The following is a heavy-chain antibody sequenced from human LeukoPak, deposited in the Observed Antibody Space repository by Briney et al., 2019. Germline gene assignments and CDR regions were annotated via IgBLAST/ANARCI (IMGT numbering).Heavy chain of an antibody. Sequence: ASVKVSCKASGYTFTSYGIRWVRQAPGQGLEWMGWISAYNGNTNYAQKLQGRVTMTTDTSTSTAYMELRSLRSDDTAVYYCARVVTMVRGVPPTFDYWGQGTLVTVSS. V-gene: IGHV1-18*01. CDR2: ISAYNGNT. J-gene: IGHJ4*02. CDR1: GYTFTSYG. CDR3: ARVVTMVRGVPPTFDY. D-gene: IGHD3-10*01.